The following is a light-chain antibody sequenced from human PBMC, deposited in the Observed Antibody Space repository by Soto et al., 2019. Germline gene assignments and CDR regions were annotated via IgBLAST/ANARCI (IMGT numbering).Light chain of an antibody. CDR1: ISNIGARYD. CDR2: GNN. CDR3: QSYDSSLRGSV. Sequence: QSVLTQPPSVSGAPGQRVTISCTGSISNIGARYDVHWYQQLPGTAPKLLIYGNNNRPSGVPGRFSGSKSGTSASLAITGLQADDEADYYCQSYDSSLRGSVFGSGTKVNVL. V-gene: IGLV1-40*01. J-gene: IGLJ1*01.